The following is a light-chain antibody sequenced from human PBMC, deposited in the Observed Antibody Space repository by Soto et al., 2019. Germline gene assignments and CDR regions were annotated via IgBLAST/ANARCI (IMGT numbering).Light chain of an antibody. Sequence: DIQMTQSPSTLSASVGDRVTITCRASQSISTWLAWHQQKPGKAPKLLVSKASILESGVPARFRGRRSGTEHTLTTSSLQPDDDATYNCQHSSSYPVTFGGGTKVEIK. CDR2: KAS. J-gene: IGKJ4*01. V-gene: IGKV1-5*03. CDR3: QHSSSYPVT. CDR1: QSISTW.